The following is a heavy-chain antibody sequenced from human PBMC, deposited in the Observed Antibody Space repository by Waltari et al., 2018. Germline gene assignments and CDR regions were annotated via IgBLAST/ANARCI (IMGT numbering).Heavy chain of an antibody. CDR2: IDPNSGAT. CDR3: AREYCAGECRLFDF. Sequence: VQLLRSGTELRRPGASVRVSCTAAGHPSTRHYHHWVRRAPGQGLEWMGWIDPNSGATNYGQKFKDRITLTWDTSVNTAYMELTRLASFDTAVYYCAREYCAGECRLFDFWGQGTGLTVSS. CDR1: GHPSTRHY. V-gene: IGHV1-2*02. D-gene: IGHD2-21*01. J-gene: IGHJ4*02.